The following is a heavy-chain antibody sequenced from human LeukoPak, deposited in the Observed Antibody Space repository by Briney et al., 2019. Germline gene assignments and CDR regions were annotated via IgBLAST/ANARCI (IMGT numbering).Heavy chain of an antibody. CDR3: ARDVGYYDFWSGYDMRFDP. CDR1: GGSNSSYY. J-gene: IGHJ5*02. CDR2: IYYSGST. V-gene: IGHV4-59*01. Sequence: SETLSLTCTVSGGSNSSYYWSWIRQPPGKGLEWIGYIYYSGSTNYNPSLKSRVTISVDTSKNQFSLKLSSVTAADTAVYYCARDVGYYDFWSGYDMRFDPWGQGTLVTVSS. D-gene: IGHD3-3*01.